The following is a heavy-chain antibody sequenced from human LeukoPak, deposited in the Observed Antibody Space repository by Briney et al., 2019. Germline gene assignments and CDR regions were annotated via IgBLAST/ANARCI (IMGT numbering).Heavy chain of an antibody. CDR1: GGSISSSSYY. CDR3: ARGVVVADDAFDI. J-gene: IGHJ3*02. V-gene: IGHV4-39*01. D-gene: IGHD3-22*01. CDR2: IYYSGST. Sequence: SETLSPTCTVSGGSISSSSYYWGWIRQPPGKGLEWIGSIYYSGSTYYNPSLKSRVTISVDTSKNQFSLKLSSVTAADTAVYYCARGVVVADDAFDIWGQGTMVTVSS.